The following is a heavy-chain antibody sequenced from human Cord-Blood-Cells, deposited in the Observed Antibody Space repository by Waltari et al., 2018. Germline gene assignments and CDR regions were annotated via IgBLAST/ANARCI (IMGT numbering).Heavy chain of an antibody. Sequence: QVQLVQSGAEVKKPGASVKVSCKASGYTFTGYYMHWVRQAPGQGLEWMGWINPNSGGTNYAQKFQGRVTMTRDTSISTAYMELSRLRSDDTAVYCCARDVKLGYYYYGMDVWGQGTTVTVSS. D-gene: IGHD7-27*01. CDR2: INPNSGGT. J-gene: IGHJ6*02. V-gene: IGHV1-2*02. CDR1: GYTFTGYY. CDR3: ARDVKLGYYYYGMDV.